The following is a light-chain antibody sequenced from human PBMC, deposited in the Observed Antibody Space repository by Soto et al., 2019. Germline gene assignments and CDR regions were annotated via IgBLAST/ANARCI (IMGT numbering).Light chain of an antibody. CDR2: DVS. Sequence: QSVLPQPASVSVSPGQSITISCTGTSSDVGGYNFVSWYQHHPGKAPKLIIYDVSNRPSGVSNRFSGSKSGNTASLTISGLQAEDGADYYCSSYTPSSTPFVFGTGT. V-gene: IGLV2-14*03. CDR3: SSYTPSSTPFV. CDR1: SSDVGGYNF. J-gene: IGLJ1*01.